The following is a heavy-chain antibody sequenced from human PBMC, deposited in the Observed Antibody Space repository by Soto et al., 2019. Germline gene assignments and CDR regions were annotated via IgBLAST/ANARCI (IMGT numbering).Heavy chain of an antibody. CDR1: GYTFINYY. V-gene: IGHV1-46*01. Sequence: ASVKVSCKASGYTFINYYLHWVRLAPGQGLEWLGMINPSSGDTTSAQKFQARVTMTRGSSPRTVDLDLSSLRSDDTAVYYCARSADRYYFEYWGQGTLVTVSS. CDR3: ARSADRYYFEY. D-gene: IGHD2-2*01. J-gene: IGHJ4*02. CDR2: INPSSGDT.